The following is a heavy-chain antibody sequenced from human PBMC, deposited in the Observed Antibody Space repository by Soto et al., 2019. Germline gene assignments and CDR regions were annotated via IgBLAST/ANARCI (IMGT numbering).Heavy chain of an antibody. CDR2: ISWNSGSI. D-gene: IGHD6-19*01. J-gene: IGHJ4*02. Sequence: EVQLVESGGGLVQPGRSLRLSCAASGFTFDDYAMHWVRQAPGKSLEWVSGISWNSGSIGYADSVKGRFTISRDNAKNSLYLQMNSLRAEDTALYYCAKEGYTSGWYDYWAQGTLVTVSS. V-gene: IGHV3-9*01. CDR3: AKEGYTSGWYDY. CDR1: GFTFDDYA.